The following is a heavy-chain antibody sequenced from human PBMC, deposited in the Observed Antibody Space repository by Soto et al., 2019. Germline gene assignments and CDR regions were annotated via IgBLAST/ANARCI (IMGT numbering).Heavy chain of an antibody. CDR3: ARAGFVDYGDYYPWWYFDY. D-gene: IGHD4-17*01. Sequence: GGSLRLSCAASGFTFSSYAMHWVRQAPGKGLEWVAVISYDGSNKYYADSVKGRFTISRDNSKNTLYLQMNSLRAEDTAVYYCARAGFVDYGDYYPWWYFDYWGQGTLVTVSS. J-gene: IGHJ4*02. V-gene: IGHV3-30-3*01. CDR2: ISYDGSNK. CDR1: GFTFSSYA.